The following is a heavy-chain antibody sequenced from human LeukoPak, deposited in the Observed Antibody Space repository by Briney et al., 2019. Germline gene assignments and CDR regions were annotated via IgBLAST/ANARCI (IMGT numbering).Heavy chain of an antibody. Sequence: SETLSLTCTVSSGSISNYYWSWIRQPPGKGLEWIGYIYYTGSTKYNPSLKSRVTISVDTSKNQFSLKLSSVTAADTAIYYCARLRNYGNSPNWFDPWGQGTLVTVSS. CDR1: SGSISNYY. D-gene: IGHD3-16*01. J-gene: IGHJ5*02. V-gene: IGHV4-59*01. CDR2: IYYTGST. CDR3: ARLRNYGNSPNWFDP.